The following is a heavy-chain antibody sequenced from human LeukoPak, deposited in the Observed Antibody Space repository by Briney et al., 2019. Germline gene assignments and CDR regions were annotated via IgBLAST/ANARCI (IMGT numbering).Heavy chain of an antibody. D-gene: IGHD2-15*01. J-gene: IGHJ4*02. V-gene: IGHV1-2*02. Sequence: ASVKVSCKASGYTFTGYYMHWVRQAPGQGLEWMGWINPNSGGTNYAQKFQGRVTMTRDTSISTAYMELSSLRSDDTAVYYCARGSELENIAVLGAADFDSWGQGTLVTVSS. CDR2: INPNSGGT. CDR1: GYTFTGYY. CDR3: ARGSELENIAVLGAADFDS.